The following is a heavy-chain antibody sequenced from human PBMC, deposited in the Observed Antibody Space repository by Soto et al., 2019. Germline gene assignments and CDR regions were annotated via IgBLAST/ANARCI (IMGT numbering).Heavy chain of an antibody. V-gene: IGHV4-59*11. CDR2: ISNTGST. Sequence: SETLSLTCTVSHGSIGSHYWSWIRQPPGKGLEWIAYISNTGSTNYNPSLKSRVSISVDTSKNQFSLKVTAVTAADTAVYYCARSVAVAGTPFTWPFDYWGQGILVTVSS. D-gene: IGHD6-19*01. CDR1: HGSIGSHY. CDR3: ARSVAVAGTPFTWPFDY. J-gene: IGHJ4*02.